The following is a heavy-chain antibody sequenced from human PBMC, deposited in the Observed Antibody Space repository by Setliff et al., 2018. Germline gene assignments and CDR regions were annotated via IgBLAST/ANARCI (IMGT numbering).Heavy chain of an antibody. J-gene: IGHJ4*02. CDR3: AKGRYYYDSSGSFFDY. V-gene: IGHV3-23*01. CDR1: GFTFSSYA. Sequence: RLSCAASGFTFSSYAMSWVRQAPGKGLEWVSAISGSGGSTYYADSVKGRFTISRDNSENTLYLQMNSLRAEDTAVYYCAKGRYYYDSSGSFFDYWGQGTLVTVSS. CDR2: ISGSGGST. D-gene: IGHD3-22*01.